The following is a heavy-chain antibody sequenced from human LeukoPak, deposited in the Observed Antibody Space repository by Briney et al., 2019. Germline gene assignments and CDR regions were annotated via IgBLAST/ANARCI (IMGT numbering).Heavy chain of an antibody. CDR1: GGSISSSSYY. J-gene: IGHJ4*02. CDR2: FYYSEST. V-gene: IGHV4-39*07. D-gene: IGHD1-26*01. Sequence: PSETLSLTCTVSGGSISSSSYYWGWIRQPPGKGLEWIGSFYYSESTYYNPSLKSRVTISVDTSKNQFSLKLSSATAADTAVYYCARAGRSGSYFVNWGQGTLVTVSS. CDR3: ARAGRSGSYFVN.